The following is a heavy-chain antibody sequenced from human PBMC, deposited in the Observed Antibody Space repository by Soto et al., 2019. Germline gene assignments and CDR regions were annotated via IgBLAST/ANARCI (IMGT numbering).Heavy chain of an antibody. CDR2: MNPNSGNT. J-gene: IGHJ4*02. CDR1: GYTFTSYD. D-gene: IGHD4-17*01. V-gene: IGHV1-8*01. Sequence: QVQLVQSGAEVKKPGASVKVSCKASGYTFTSYDINWVRQATGQGLEWMGWMNPNSGNTGYAQKFQGRVTMTMHTSISTDYMELSRMSSEDTAVYYCERTLYGDNVDYWGQGTLVTVSS. CDR3: ERTLYGDNVDY.